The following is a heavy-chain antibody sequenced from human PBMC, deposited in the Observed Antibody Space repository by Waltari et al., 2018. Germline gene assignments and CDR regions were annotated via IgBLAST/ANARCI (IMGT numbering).Heavy chain of an antibody. D-gene: IGHD5-12*01. CDR1: GGSISSSY. CDR2: IYYSGST. CDR3: ARDLFNRGSGYDFYWYFDL. Sequence: QVQLQESGPGLVKPSETLSLTCTVSGGSISSSYCSWLRQPPGTGLEWIGYIYYSGSTNYNPSLKSRVTISVDTSKNQFSLKLSSVTAADTAVYYCARDLFNRGSGYDFYWYFDLWGRGTLVTVSS. V-gene: IGHV4-59*01. J-gene: IGHJ2*01.